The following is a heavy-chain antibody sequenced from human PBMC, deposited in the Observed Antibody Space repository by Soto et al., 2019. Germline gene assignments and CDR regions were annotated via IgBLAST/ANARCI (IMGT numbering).Heavy chain of an antibody. CDR2: ISTYNDNT. CDR3: ARSRGLFEWLPDFDY. D-gene: IGHD3-3*01. J-gene: IGHJ4*02. V-gene: IGHV1-18*01. Sequence: QVQLVQSGAEVKKPGASVKVSCKTSGYTFNSYGINWVRQAPGQGLEWMGCISTYNDNTNYAQKLQGRVIMTTDTSTSTDFMELMSLTSDDTAVYFCARSRGLFEWLPDFDYWGQGTLVTVSS. CDR1: GYTFNSYG.